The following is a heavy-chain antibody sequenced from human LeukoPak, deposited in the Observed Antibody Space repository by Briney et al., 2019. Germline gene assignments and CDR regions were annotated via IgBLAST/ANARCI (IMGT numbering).Heavy chain of an antibody. J-gene: IGHJ3*02. V-gene: IGHV3-23*01. CDR1: GFTFSSYA. CDR2: ISGSGGST. CDR3: AKDPAVAGPPDDAFDI. D-gene: IGHD6-19*01. Sequence: GGSLRLSCAASGFTFSSYAMSWVRQAPGKGLEWVSAISGSGGSTYYADSVKGRFTISRDNSKNTLYLQMNSLRAEDTAVYYCAKDPAVAGPPDDAFDIWGRRTMVTVSS.